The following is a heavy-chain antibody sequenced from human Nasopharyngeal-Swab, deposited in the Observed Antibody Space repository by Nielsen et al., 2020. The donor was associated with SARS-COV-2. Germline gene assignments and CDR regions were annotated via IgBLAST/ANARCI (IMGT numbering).Heavy chain of an antibody. CDR3: AKDGGGWYTSGWYYFDY. D-gene: IGHD6-19*01. Sequence: GESLKISCAASGFAFSSYAMSWVRQTPGKGLERVSSFSGSSGKTYSADYVKGRFTISRDTSKNTLYLQMNSLRADDTAVYYCAKDGGGWYTSGWYYFDYWGQGTLVTVSS. CDR2: FSGSSGKT. CDR1: GFAFSSYA. J-gene: IGHJ4*02. V-gene: IGHV3-23*01.